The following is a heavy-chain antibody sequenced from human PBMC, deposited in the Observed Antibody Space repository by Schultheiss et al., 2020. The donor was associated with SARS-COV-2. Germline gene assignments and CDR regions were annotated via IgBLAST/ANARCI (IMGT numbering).Heavy chain of an antibody. CDR3: ARSRLEVYGYFDL. Sequence: ASVKVSCKASGYTFTSYYMHWVRQAPGQGLEWMGWINPNSGGTNYAQKFQGRVTMTRDTSVSTAYLELSRLRSDDTAVYYCARSRLEVYGYFDLWGRGTLVTVSS. V-gene: IGHV1-2*02. D-gene: IGHD3-3*01. J-gene: IGHJ2*01. CDR1: GYTFTSYY. CDR2: INPNSGGT.